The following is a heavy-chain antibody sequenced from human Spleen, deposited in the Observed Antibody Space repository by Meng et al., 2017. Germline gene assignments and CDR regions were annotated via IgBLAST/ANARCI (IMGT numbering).Heavy chain of an antibody. Sequence: SLKISCAASGFTFDDYAMHWVRQAPGKGLEWVSGISWNSGSIGYADSVRGRFTISRDNSKNTLYLQMNSLRVEDTAVYYCAKVEASDYFDYWGQGTLVTVSS. CDR2: ISWNSGSI. D-gene: IGHD3-3*01. CDR1: GFTFDDYA. CDR3: AKVEASDYFDY. V-gene: IGHV3-9*01. J-gene: IGHJ4*02.